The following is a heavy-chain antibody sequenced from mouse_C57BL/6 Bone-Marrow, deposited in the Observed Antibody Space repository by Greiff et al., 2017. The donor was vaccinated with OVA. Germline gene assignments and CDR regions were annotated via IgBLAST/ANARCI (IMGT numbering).Heavy chain of an antibody. V-gene: IGHV1-62-2*01. D-gene: IGHD1-1*01. CDR2: FYPGSGSI. CDR3: ARHEEGYGSTFFDY. CDR1: GYTFTEYT. J-gene: IGHJ2*01. Sequence: QVHVKQSGAELVKPGASVTLSCKASGYTFTEYTIHWVKQRSGQGLEWIGWFYPGSGSIKYNEKFKDKATLTADKSSSTVYMELSRLTSEDSAVYFCARHEEGYGSTFFDYWGQGTTLTVSS.